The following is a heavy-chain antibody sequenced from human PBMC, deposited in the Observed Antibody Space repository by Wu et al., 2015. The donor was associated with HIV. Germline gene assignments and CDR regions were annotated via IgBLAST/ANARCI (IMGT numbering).Heavy chain of an antibody. CDR2: TIPVFGTV. CDR1: GGTFNNYA. Sequence: QVQLVQSGAEVKKPGSSVKVSCKASGGTFNNYAVSWVRQAPGQGLEWMAGTIPVFGTVNYAQKFQGRVAITADESTDTAYMELSSLRYEDTAVYYCARDYGANYFDYWGQGTLVTVSS. J-gene: IGHJ4*02. D-gene: IGHD4-17*01. CDR3: ARDYGANYFDY. V-gene: IGHV1-69*12.